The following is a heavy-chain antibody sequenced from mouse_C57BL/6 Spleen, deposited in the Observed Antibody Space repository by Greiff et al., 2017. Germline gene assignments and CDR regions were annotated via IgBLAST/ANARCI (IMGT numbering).Heavy chain of an antibody. V-gene: IGHV1-55*01. J-gene: IGHJ3*01. CDR2: IYPGSGST. Sequence: VQLQQPGAELVKPGASVKMSCKASGYTFTSYWITWVKQRPGKGLEWIGDIYPGSGSTNYNEKFKSKATLTVDTSSSTAYMQRSSLTSEDSAVYYLARDSSVAWFAYWGQGTLVTVSA. CDR3: ARDSSVAWFAY. D-gene: IGHD3-2*02. CDR1: GYTFTSYW.